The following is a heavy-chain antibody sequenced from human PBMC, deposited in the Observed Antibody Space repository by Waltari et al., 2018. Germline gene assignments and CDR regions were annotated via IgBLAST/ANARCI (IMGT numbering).Heavy chain of an antibody. CDR2: IYYSGST. J-gene: IGHJ3*02. CDR3: ARRRRMPGDPFVI. CDR1: GGSISSNDW. Sequence: VQLQESGPGLVKPSVTLSLTCSVSGGSISSNDWWSWVRQPPGKGMEWIGEIYYSGSTNYNPSLKSRVTISVDKSKSQFSLRLSSVTAADTAVYYCARRRRMPGDPFVIWGQGTMVTVSS. D-gene: IGHD2-15*01. V-gene: IGHV4-4*02.